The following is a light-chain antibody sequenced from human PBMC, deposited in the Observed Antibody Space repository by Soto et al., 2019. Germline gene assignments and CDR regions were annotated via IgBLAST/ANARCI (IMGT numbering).Light chain of an antibody. Sequence: DIQMTQSPSSLSASVGDRVTITCRASQSISSSLSWYQQKPGKAPNLLIYLASSLQSGVPSRLSGSGSGTDFTLTISSLQFEDFATYYCQQSYSTPYTFGQGTKLEIK. CDR1: QSISSS. CDR3: QQSYSTPYT. J-gene: IGKJ2*01. V-gene: IGKV1-39*01. CDR2: LAS.